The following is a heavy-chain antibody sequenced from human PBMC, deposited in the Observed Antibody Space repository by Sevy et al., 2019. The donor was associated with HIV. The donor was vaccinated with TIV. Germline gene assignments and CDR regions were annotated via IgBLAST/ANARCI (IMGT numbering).Heavy chain of an antibody. CDR3: ARGDTVLPTGGFDI. Sequence: SETLSLTCTVSGDSISNGEYYWTWIRQHPGKGLEWIGYIYYTGSTSYNPSLESRVTMSVDMAKNQFSLKLPSVTAADTAMYYCARGDTVLPTGGFDIWGRGTLVTVSS. CDR2: IYYTGST. CDR1: GDSISNGEYY. D-gene: IGHD2-8*02. J-gene: IGHJ2*01. V-gene: IGHV4-31*03.